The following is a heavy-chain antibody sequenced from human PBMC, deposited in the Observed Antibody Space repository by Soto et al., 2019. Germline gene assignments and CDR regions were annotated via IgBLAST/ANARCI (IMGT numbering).Heavy chain of an antibody. CDR3: ARGGSSWYYLGY. V-gene: IGHV4-30-4*01. J-gene: IGHJ4*02. D-gene: IGHD6-13*01. Sequence: SETLSLTCTVSGGSISSGDYYWSWIRQPPGKGLEWIGYISYSGSTYYNPSLKSRVTISVDTSKTQFSLKLNSVTAADTAVYYCARGGSSWYYLGYWGQGTLVTVSS. CDR1: GGSISSGDYY. CDR2: ISYSGST.